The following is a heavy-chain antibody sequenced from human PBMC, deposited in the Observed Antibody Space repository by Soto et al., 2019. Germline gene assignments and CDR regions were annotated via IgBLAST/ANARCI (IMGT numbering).Heavy chain of an antibody. CDR2: VFYTGRA. CDR3: ARGGDGRMTTNPYYYNGMDV. D-gene: IGHD2-21*02. V-gene: IGHV4-59*01. J-gene: IGHJ6*02. Sequence: SETLSLTCTVSGGSLGSYYWSWIRQPPGKGLEWIGYVFYTGRANYNASLKSRVSISLDTSNYQFSLKLSSATAADTAVYYCARGGDGRMTTNPYYYNGMDVWGPGTTVT. CDR1: GGSLGSYY.